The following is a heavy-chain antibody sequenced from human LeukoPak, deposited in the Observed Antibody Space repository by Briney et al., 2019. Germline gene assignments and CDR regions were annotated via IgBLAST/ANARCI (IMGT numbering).Heavy chain of an antibody. V-gene: IGHV1-69*05. CDR1: GGTFSSYA. D-gene: IGHD6-19*01. Sequence: SSVKVSFKASGGTFSSYANSWVRQAPAQGLEWMGGIITIYGTANYAQKFQDRVMTTTDETTSTAYMELSSLRSEDTAVYYCARDSSGWYFKWFDPWGQGTLVTVSS. J-gene: IGHJ5*02. CDR3: ARDSSGWYFKWFDP. CDR2: IITIYGTA.